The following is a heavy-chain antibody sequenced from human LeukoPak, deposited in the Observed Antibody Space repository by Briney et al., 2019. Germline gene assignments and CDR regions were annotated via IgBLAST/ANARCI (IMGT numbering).Heavy chain of an antibody. D-gene: IGHD3-10*01. J-gene: IGHJ5*02. CDR3: AKSSGSLFDP. CDR1: GGSFSGYY. Sequence: PSETLSLTCAVYGGSFSGYYWSWIRQPPGKGLEWIGEINHSGSTNYNPSLKSRVTISVDTSKNQFSLKLSSVTAADTAVYYCAKSSGSLFDPWGQGTLVTVYS. V-gene: IGHV4-34*01. CDR2: INHSGST.